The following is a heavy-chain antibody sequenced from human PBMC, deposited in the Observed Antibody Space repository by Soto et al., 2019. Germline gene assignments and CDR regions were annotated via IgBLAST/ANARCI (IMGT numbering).Heavy chain of an antibody. CDR3: AKDWGPVYCNSPGCSAKHFDY. CDR1: GFTFSNYG. D-gene: IGHD2-2*01. V-gene: IGHV3-30*18. Sequence: QVQLVESGGGVVQPGRSLRLSCAASGFTFSNYGMHWVRQAPGKGLEWVAIISYDGDNEYYADSVRGRFTISRDNSKNTLYRQTSSLRHEDTAVYYCAKDWGPVYCNSPGCSAKHFDYWGQGTLVTVSS. J-gene: IGHJ4*02. CDR2: ISYDGDNE.